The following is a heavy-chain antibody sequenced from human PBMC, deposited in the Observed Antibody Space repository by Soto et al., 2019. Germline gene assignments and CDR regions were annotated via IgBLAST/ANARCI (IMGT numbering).Heavy chain of an antibody. CDR2: ISGSGGST. Sequence: QLGGSLRLSCAASGFTFSSYAMSWVRQAPGKGLEWVSAISGSGGSTYYADSVKGRFTISRDNSKNTLYLQMNSLRAEDTAVYYCAKDSGVRGSDYLNWFDPWGQGTLVTVSS. CDR3: AKDSGVRGSDYLNWFDP. J-gene: IGHJ5*02. V-gene: IGHV3-23*01. D-gene: IGHD3-10*01. CDR1: GFTFSSYA.